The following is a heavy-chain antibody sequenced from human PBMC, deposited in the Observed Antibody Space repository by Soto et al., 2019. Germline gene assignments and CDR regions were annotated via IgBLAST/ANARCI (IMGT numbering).Heavy chain of an antibody. V-gene: IGHV3-33*06. J-gene: IGHJ4*02. D-gene: IGHD3-3*01. CDR2: IWTDGSKR. CDR1: GFTCTTYT. CDR3: AKGPAQTSIDDVGPLDY. Sequence: QLVQSGGGVVQPGRSLRLSCAASGFTCTTYTMQWVRQAPGKGLEWVSLIWTDGSKRYYADSVKGRFTISRDDSKNTIYLDMISLRVEDTAVYYCAKGPAQTSIDDVGPLDYWRQGTLVTVSS.